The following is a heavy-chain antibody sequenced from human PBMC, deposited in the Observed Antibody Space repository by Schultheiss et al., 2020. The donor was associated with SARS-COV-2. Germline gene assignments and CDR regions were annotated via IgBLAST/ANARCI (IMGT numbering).Heavy chain of an antibody. CDR1: GFTFSSYA. V-gene: IGHV3-66*02. D-gene: IGHD3-22*01. CDR3: ARDPIDI. Sequence: GGSLRLSCAASGFTFSSYAMSWVRQAPGKGLEWVSVIYSGGSTYYADSVKGRFTISRDNSKNTLYLQMNSLRAEDTAVYYCARDPIDIWGQGTTVTVSS. J-gene: IGHJ6*02. CDR2: IYSGGST.